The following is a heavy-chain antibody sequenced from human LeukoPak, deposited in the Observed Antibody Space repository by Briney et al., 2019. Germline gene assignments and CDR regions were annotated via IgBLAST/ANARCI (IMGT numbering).Heavy chain of an antibody. D-gene: IGHD3-16*01. V-gene: IGHV4-59*01. CDR2: IYYSGST. CDR1: GGSISNYY. Sequence: SETLSLTCTVSGGSISNYYWSWIRQPPGKGLEWIGYIYYSGSTNYNPSLKSRVTISVDTSKNQFSLKLRSVTAADTAVYYCARLRVWGVRHAFDIWGQGTMVTVAS. J-gene: IGHJ3*02. CDR3: ARLRVWGVRHAFDI.